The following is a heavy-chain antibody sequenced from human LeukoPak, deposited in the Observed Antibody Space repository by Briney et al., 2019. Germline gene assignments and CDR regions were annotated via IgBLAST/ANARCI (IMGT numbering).Heavy chain of an antibody. CDR3: AKKPRWFGELQNYFDY. J-gene: IGHJ4*02. CDR1: GFTVSSNY. Sequence: GGSLRLSCAASGFTVSSNYMSWVRQAPGKGLEWVSAISGSGGSTYYADSVKGRFTISRDNSKNTLYLQMNSLRAEDTAVYYCAKKPRWFGELQNYFDYWGQGTLVTVSS. V-gene: IGHV3-23*01. D-gene: IGHD3-10*01. CDR2: ISGSGGST.